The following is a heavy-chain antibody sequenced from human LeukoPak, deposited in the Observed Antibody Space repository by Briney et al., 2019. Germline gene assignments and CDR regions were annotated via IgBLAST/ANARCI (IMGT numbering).Heavy chain of an antibody. D-gene: IGHD5-12*01. CDR2: INHSGST. CDR3: ARVLGYSGYKY. CDR1: GGSFSGYY. J-gene: IGHJ4*02. V-gene: IGHV4-34*01. Sequence: SETLSLTCAVYGGSFSGYYWSWIRQPPGKGLEWIGEINHSGSTNYNPSLKSRVTISVDTSKNQFSLKLSSVTAADTAVYYCARVLGYSGYKYWGQGTLVTVSS.